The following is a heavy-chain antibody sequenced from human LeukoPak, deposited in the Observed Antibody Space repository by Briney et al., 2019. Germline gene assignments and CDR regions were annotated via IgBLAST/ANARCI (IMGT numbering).Heavy chain of an antibody. CDR1: GFTFSGFG. V-gene: IGHV3-30*02. Sequence: GGSLRLSCAASGFTFSGFGMHWVRQTPTKGLEWVAFIRHHGMNESYVDSVKGRFTISRDNSKHTLYLQMNSLRVGDTAVYYCAKDRRDYGDYGLDYWGQGTLVTVSS. J-gene: IGHJ4*02. CDR2: IRHHGMNE. D-gene: IGHD4-17*01. CDR3: AKDRRDYGDYGLDY.